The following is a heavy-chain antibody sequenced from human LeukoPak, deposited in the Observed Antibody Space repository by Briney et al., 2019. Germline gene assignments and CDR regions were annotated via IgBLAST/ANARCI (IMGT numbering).Heavy chain of an antibody. D-gene: IGHD3-10*01. CDR2: ISSSSSTI. J-gene: IGHJ4*02. Sequence: GGSLRLSCAASGFTFSSYSMNWVRQAPGKGLEWVSYISSSSSTIYYADSVKGRFTISRDNAKNTLYLQMNSLRAEDTAVYYCAKDGSHYGSGSSHDYWGQGTLVTVSS. CDR1: GFTFSSYS. CDR3: AKDGSHYGSGSSHDY. V-gene: IGHV3-48*01.